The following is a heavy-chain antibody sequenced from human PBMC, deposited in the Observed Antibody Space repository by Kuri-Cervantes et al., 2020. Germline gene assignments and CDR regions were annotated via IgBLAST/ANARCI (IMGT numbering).Heavy chain of an antibody. CDR1: GYTFTSYA. Sequence: ASVKVSCKASGYTFTSYAMHWVRQAPGQRLEWMGWINAGNGNTKYSQKFQGRVTITRDTSASTAYMELSSLRSDDTAVYYCARVRSGYYNGYYYYYYMDVWGKGTTVTVSS. D-gene: IGHD3-9*01. CDR3: ARVRSGYYNGYYYYYYMDV. V-gene: IGHV1-3*01. J-gene: IGHJ6*03. CDR2: INAGNGNT.